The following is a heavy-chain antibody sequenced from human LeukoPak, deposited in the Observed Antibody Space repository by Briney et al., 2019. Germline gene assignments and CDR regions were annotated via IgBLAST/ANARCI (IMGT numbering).Heavy chain of an antibody. CDR3: ARVVTPRYCSTTSCYWKGWFDP. D-gene: IGHD2-2*01. J-gene: IGHJ5*02. Sequence: ASVKVSCKASRDTFINNVISWLRQVPGQGREWMGGIIPIFGSAAYAQKFQGRVTITADESTSTAYMDLSSLRSEDTAVYYCARVVTPRYCSTTSCYWKGWFDPWGQGTLVTVSS. CDR2: IIPIFGSA. CDR1: RDTFINNV. V-gene: IGHV1-69*13.